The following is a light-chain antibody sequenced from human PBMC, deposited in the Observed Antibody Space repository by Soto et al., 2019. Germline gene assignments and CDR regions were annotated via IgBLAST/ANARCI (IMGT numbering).Light chain of an antibody. V-gene: IGKV1-33*01. CDR3: QQYDNLPIP. CDR1: QNINNY. Sequence: DIQMTQSPSSLSSSVGDRVTITCQASQNINNYLNWYQQKPGRAPKLLIYDASNLETGVPSRFSGSGSGTDFTFTISSLQPEDIATYYCQQYDNLPIPFCQGRRLAIK. CDR2: DAS. J-gene: IGKJ5*01.